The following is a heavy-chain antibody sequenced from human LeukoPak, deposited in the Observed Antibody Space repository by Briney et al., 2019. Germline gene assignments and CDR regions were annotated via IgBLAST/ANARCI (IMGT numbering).Heavy chain of an antibody. Sequence: PGGSLRLSCAASGFTFNNYAMTWVRQAPGKGLEWVSSISSSSSYIYYADSVKGRFTISRDNAKNSLYLQMNSLRAEDTAVYYCARDRRYHFDYWGQGTLVTVSS. V-gene: IGHV3-21*01. CDR2: ISSSSSYI. D-gene: IGHD1-1*01. J-gene: IGHJ4*02. CDR3: ARDRRYHFDY. CDR1: GFTFNNYA.